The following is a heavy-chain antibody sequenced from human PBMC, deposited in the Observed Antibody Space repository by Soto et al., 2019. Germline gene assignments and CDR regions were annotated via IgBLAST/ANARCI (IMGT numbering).Heavy chain of an antibody. V-gene: IGHV3-21*01. CDR3: ARDPSSPGQQLEDDYFDY. CDR2: ISSGSSYI. J-gene: IGHJ4*02. CDR1: GFTFSSCS. Sequence: GGSLRLSCAASGFTFSSCSMNWVRQAPGKGLEWVSSISSGSSYIYYADSVQGRFTISRDNAKNSLYLQMNSLRAEDTAVYYCARDPSSPGQQLEDDYFDYRGQGTLVT. D-gene: IGHD6-13*01.